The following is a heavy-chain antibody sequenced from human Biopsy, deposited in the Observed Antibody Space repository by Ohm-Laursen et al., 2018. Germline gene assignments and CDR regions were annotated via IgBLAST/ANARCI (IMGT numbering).Heavy chain of an antibody. CDR1: GGSIGGRGDY. Sequence: TLSLTCTVSGGSIGGRGDYWSWIRQPPGKGLEWIGYISDTGTTNYNPSLRGRVAMSVDTSKNQFSLQLTSVTAADTAMFFCARLFRLDDYWNDDPPDGFDVWGQGTMVTVSS. CDR3: ARLFRLDDYWNDDPPDGFDV. D-gene: IGHD3-3*01. J-gene: IGHJ3*01. V-gene: IGHV4-61*08. CDR2: ISDTGTT.